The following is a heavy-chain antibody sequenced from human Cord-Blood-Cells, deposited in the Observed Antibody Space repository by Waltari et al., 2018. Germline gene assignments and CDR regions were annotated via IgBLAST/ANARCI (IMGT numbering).Heavy chain of an antibody. CDR2: IRYDGSNK. D-gene: IGHD6-19*01. CDR3: AEGIGIAVAGDFGY. CDR1: GFTFSSYG. Sequence: QVQLVESGGGVVQPGGSLRLSCAASGFTFSSYGIHWVRQAPGKGLEWVAFIRYDGSNKYYADSVKGRFTISRGNCKNTVELQMNRPGGGDTGGDYLAEGIGIAVAGDFGYWGQGTLVTVSS. V-gene: IGHV3-30*02. J-gene: IGHJ4*02.